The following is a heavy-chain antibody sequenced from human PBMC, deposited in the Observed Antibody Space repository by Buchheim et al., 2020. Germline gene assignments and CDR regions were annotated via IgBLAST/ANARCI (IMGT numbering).Heavy chain of an antibody. CDR1: GFTFSSFY. Sequence: QVQLVESGGGVVQPGGSLRLSCAASGFTFSSFYMHWVRQAPGKGLECVAVIWYGGSNKYYADSVKGRFTISRDNAKNTLYLQMNSLRAEDTAVYYCARDVRPAENPEYYFDYWGQGTL. CDR2: IWYGGSNK. J-gene: IGHJ4*02. CDR3: ARDVRPAENPEYYFDY. D-gene: IGHD1-14*01. V-gene: IGHV3-33*01.